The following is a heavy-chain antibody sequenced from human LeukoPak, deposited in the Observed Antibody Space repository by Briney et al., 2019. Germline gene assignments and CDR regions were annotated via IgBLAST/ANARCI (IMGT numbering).Heavy chain of an antibody. CDR2: IYSGGST. J-gene: IGHJ5*02. CDR1: GFIVSSNY. CDR3: AIENWNYGANWFDP. V-gene: IGHV3-53*01. D-gene: IGHD1-7*01. Sequence: GGSLRLSCAASGFIVSSNYMSWVRQAPGKGLEWVSVIYSGGSTYYADSVKGRFTISRDNSKNTLHLQMNSLRAEDTAVYYCAIENWNYGANWFDPWGQGTLVTVSS.